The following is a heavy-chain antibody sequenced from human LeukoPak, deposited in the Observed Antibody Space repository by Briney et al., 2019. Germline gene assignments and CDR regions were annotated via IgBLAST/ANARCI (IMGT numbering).Heavy chain of an antibody. CDR1: GFTFSSNA. CDR2: ISGSGGNT. D-gene: IGHD3-22*01. Sequence: GGSLRLSCAASGFTFSSNAMSWVRQAPGKGLVWVSGISGSGGNTYYADSVKGRFTISRDNSKNTLHLQINSLRAEDTAVYYCVKSGSGYYYVFDYWGQGTLVTVSS. CDR3: VKSGSGYYYVFDY. J-gene: IGHJ4*02. V-gene: IGHV3-23*01.